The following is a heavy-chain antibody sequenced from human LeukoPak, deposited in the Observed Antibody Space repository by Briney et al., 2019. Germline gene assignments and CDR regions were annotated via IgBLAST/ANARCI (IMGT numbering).Heavy chain of an antibody. CDR1: GFTFSSYG. Sequence: GGSLRLSCAASGFTFSSYGMHWVRRAPGKGLEWVAVIWYDGSNKYYADSVKGRFTISRDNSKNTLYLQMNSLRAEDTAVYYCARQTPRRDGYNPDYWGQGTLVTVSS. CDR3: ARQTPRRDGYNPDY. D-gene: IGHD5-12*01. V-gene: IGHV3-33*01. CDR2: IWYDGSNK. J-gene: IGHJ4*02.